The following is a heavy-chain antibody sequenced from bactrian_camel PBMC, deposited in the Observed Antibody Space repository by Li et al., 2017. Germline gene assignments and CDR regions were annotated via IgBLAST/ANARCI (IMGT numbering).Heavy chain of an antibody. CDR3: ATDTAPKVVDVLKPQRYRY. D-gene: IGHD2*01. CDR1: GYKYSGSC. J-gene: IGHJ4*01. V-gene: IGHV3S1*01. CDR2: FCTPSRNP. Sequence: QVQLVESGGGAVQAGGSLRRSCVASGYKYSGSCIGWFRQAPGQEREGVGVFCTPSRNPYYGDSVKGRFTVSLDNNRNTLYLQMNDLKFEDTGMYYCATDTAPKVVDVLKPQRYRYCGQGTQVTVS.